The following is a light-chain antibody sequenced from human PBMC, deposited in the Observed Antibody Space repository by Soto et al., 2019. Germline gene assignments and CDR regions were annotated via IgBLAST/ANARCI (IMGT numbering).Light chain of an antibody. CDR2: EVN. J-gene: IGLJ1*01. Sequence: QSALTQPASVSGSPGQSITISCTGTSSDVGGYNYVSWYQQHPGKAPKLMIYEVNNRPSGVSHRFSGSKSGNTAFLTISGLQAEDGAEYYCSSYTSSTLGVFGAGTKLTVL. V-gene: IGLV2-14*01. CDR1: SSDVGGYNY. CDR3: SSYTSSTLGV.